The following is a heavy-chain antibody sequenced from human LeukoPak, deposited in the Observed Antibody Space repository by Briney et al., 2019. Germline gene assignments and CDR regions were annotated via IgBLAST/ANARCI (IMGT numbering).Heavy chain of an antibody. V-gene: IGHV1-18*01. D-gene: IGHD2-2*01. CDR2: ISAYNGNT. CDR3: ARGYCSSTSCSRPFDY. Sequence: ASVKVSCKASGYTFTSYGISWVRQAPGQGLEWMGWISAYNGNTNYAQKLQGRVTMTTDTSTSTAYMELRSLRSDDTAVYYCARGYCSSTSCSRPFDYWGQGTLVTVSS. CDR1: GYTFTSYG. J-gene: IGHJ4*02.